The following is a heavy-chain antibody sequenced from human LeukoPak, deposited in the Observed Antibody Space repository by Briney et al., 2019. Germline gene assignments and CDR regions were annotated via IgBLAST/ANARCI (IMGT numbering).Heavy chain of an antibody. CDR1: GFTFSSYW. CDR2: IKQDGSEK. CDR3: VRGGDY. V-gene: IGHV3-7*01. J-gene: IGHJ4*02. Sequence: GGSLRLSCAGSGFTFSSYWMSWVRQAPGKGLEWVANIKQDGSEKYYVDSVKSRFTISRDNAKNSLYLEMNSLRAEDTAVYYCVRGGDYWGQGTLVTVSS.